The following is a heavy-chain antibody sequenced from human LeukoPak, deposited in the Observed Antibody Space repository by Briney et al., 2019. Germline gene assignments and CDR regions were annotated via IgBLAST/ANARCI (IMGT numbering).Heavy chain of an antibody. J-gene: IGHJ3*02. D-gene: IGHD5-18*01. CDR2: ISYDGSNK. V-gene: IGHV3-30-3*01. Sequence: GGSLRLSCAASGFTFSSYAMHWVRQAPGEGLEWVAVISYDGSNKYYADSVKGRFTISRDNSKNTLHLQMNSLRAEDTAVYYCARGDIQLWSPLDIWGQGTMVTVSS. CDR3: ARGDIQLWSPLDI. CDR1: GFTFSSYA.